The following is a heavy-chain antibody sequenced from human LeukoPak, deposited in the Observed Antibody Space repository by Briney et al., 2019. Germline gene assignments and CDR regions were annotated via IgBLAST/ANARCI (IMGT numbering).Heavy chain of an antibody. CDR3: ARGSGGIAARPVYYFDY. Sequence: GGSLRLSCAASGFTFSSYAMHWVRQAPGKGLEWVSSISSSSSYIYYADSVKGRFTISRDNAKNSLYLRMNSLRAEDTAVYYCARGSGGIAARPVYYFDYWGQGTLVTVSS. CDR1: GFTFSSYA. CDR2: ISSSSSYI. V-gene: IGHV3-21*01. D-gene: IGHD6-6*01. J-gene: IGHJ4*02.